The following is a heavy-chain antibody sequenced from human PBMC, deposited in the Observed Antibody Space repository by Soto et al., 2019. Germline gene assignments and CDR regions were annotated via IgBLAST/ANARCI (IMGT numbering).Heavy chain of an antibody. J-gene: IGHJ3*02. CDR3: SLAYMFSYAFDI. V-gene: IGHV5-51*01. Sequence: GESLKISCQGSGYIFTSFWIGWVRQMPGKGLEWMGIIYPRDSDTRYSPSFQGQVTISADKSISTAYLQWSSLKASDTAMYYWSLAYMFSYAFDIWAKGTMV. D-gene: IGHD3-10*02. CDR2: IYPRDSDT. CDR1: GYIFTSFW.